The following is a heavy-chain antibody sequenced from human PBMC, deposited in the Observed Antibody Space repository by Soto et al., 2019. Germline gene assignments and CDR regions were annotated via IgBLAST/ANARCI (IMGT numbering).Heavy chain of an antibody. J-gene: IGHJ4*02. Sequence: EVQLVESGGGLVRAGGSLRLSCAASGFTFSTSWMHWVRQTPGKGLVWVSHINPDGSITNYADSAKGRFTISRDNAKNTLFLQMNNLRAEDTSVYFCARDIGYGGNWGQGTLVTVSS. D-gene: IGHD3-16*01. CDR2: INPDGSIT. CDR3: ARDIGYGGN. CDR1: GFTFSTSW. V-gene: IGHV3-74*01.